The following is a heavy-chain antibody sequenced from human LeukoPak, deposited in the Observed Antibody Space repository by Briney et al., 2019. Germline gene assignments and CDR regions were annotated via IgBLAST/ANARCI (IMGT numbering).Heavy chain of an antibody. Sequence: GGPLRLCCAASGSTFSRYAMCCGRQAPGEGLWWVSAICGSGGSTYYADNVKGRFTISRANSKNTLNLQMNSLRAQDTAIYHCAKDPRDGGGDFFDYWGQGTLVTVSS. D-gene: IGHD4-23*01. V-gene: IGHV3-23*01. CDR1: GSTFSRYA. CDR2: ICGSGGST. J-gene: IGHJ4*02. CDR3: AKDPRDGGGDFFDY.